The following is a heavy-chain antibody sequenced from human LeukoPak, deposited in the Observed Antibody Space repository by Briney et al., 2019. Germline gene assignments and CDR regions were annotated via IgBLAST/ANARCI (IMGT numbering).Heavy chain of an antibody. Sequence: QSGGSLRLSCAASGFTVSSNYMSWVRQAPGKGLEWVSGISGRTGNSDYADAVKGRFTISRDNSKDTVFLQMNSLRVEDTAVYYCARGRGRAVVGAFDIWGQGTMVTVSS. CDR1: GFTVSSNY. CDR2: ISGRTGNS. J-gene: IGHJ3*02. V-gene: IGHV3-23*01. D-gene: IGHD2-21*01. CDR3: ARGRGRAVVGAFDI.